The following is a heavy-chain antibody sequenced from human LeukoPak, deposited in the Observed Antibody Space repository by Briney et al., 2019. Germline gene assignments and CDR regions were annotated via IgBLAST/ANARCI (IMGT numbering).Heavy chain of an antibody. Sequence: GRSLRLSCAAPGFSFSGSGMHWVRQAPGKGLEWVALISYDGSNEYYADSVKGRFTISRDNSKNTLYLQMNSLRAEDTAVYYCAKAELGVDTFFDYWGQGTLVTVSS. D-gene: IGHD3-3*01. V-gene: IGHV3-30*18. CDR1: GFSFSGSG. J-gene: IGHJ4*02. CDR2: ISYDGSNE. CDR3: AKAELGVDTFFDY.